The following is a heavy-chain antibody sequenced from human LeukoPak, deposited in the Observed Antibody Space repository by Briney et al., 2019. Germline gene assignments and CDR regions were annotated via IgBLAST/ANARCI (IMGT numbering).Heavy chain of an antibody. CDR2: IYSGGST. CDR1: GFTVSTNS. Sequence: PGGSLRLSCTVSGFTVSTNSMSWVRQTPGKGLEWVSFIYSGGSTHYSDSVKGRFTISRDNAKNSLYLQMNSLRAEDTAVYYCARDSDSSGYSLGAFDIWGQGTMVTVSS. V-gene: IGHV3-53*01. CDR3: ARDSDSSGYSLGAFDI. D-gene: IGHD3-22*01. J-gene: IGHJ3*02.